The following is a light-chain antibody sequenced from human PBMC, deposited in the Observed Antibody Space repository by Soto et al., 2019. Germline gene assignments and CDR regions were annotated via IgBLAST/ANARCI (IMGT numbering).Light chain of an antibody. CDR2: DAT. Sequence: DIQMAQSPSSLSASVGDRVTITCRASQSISSYLNWYQQRPGKAPNLLIYDATRLHSGVPPRFSGSAYGTDFTLTITSLQLEDFATYYCQQTSSTPVTFGQGTRLEIK. CDR1: QSISSY. CDR3: QQTSSTPVT. J-gene: IGKJ5*01. V-gene: IGKV1-39*01.